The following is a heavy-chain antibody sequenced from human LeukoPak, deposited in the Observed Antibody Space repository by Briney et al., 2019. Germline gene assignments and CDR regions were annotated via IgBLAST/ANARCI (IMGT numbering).Heavy chain of an antibody. CDR2: IYYSGST. J-gene: IGHJ5*02. CDR1: GGSISSSSYY. V-gene: IGHV4-39*01. Sequence: SETLSLTCTVSGGSISSSSYYWGWIRQPPGKGLEWIGSIYYSGSTYYDPSLKSRVTISVYTSKNQFSLKLSSVTAADTAVYYCASGPYSSSWYSAHNWFDPWGQGTLVTVSS. CDR3: ASGPYSSSWYSAHNWFDP. D-gene: IGHD6-13*01.